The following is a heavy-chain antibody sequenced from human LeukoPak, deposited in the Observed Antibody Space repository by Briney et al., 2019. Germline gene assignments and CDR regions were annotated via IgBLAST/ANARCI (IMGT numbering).Heavy chain of an antibody. CDR1: GCTFTSYG. D-gene: IGHD6-19*01. CDR3: ARDRSGVAGTRENLIDY. V-gene: IGHV1-18*01. J-gene: IGHJ4*02. Sequence: GASVKVSCKASGCTFTSYGISWVRQAPGQGLEWMGWISAYNGNTNYAQKLQGRVTMTTDTSTSTAYMELRSLRSDDTAVYYCARDRSGVAGTRENLIDYWGQGTLVTVSS. CDR2: ISAYNGNT.